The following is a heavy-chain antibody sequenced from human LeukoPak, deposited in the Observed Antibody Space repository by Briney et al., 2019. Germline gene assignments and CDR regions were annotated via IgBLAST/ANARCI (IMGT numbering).Heavy chain of an antibody. Sequence: SETLSLTCTVSGGSISSSSCYWGWIRQPPGKGLEWIGSIYYSGSTYYNPSLKSRVTISVDTSKNQFSLKLSSVTAADTAVYYCARHAYKWQWLVVFDYWGQGTLVTVSS. V-gene: IGHV4-39*01. D-gene: IGHD6-19*01. CDR1: GGSISSSSCY. CDR2: IYYSGST. CDR3: ARHAYKWQWLVVFDY. J-gene: IGHJ4*02.